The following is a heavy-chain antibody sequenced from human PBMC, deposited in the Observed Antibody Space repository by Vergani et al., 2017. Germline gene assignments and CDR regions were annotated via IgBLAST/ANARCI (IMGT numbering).Heavy chain of an antibody. J-gene: IGHJ2*01. D-gene: IGHD2-2*01. Sequence: EVQLVESGGGLVQPGGSLRLSCAASGFTFSSYSMNWVRQAPGKGLEWVSYISSSSSTIYYADSVKGRFTISRDNAKNSLYLQMNSLRAEDTAVYYCAKDPGFCSSSTCYRNYYFDLWGRGTLVTVSS. V-gene: IGHV3-48*01. CDR1: GFTFSSYS. CDR3: AKDPGFCSSSTCYRNYYFDL. CDR2: ISSSSSTI.